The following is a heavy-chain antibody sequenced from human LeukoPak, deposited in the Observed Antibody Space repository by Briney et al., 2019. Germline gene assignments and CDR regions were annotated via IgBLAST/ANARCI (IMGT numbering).Heavy chain of an antibody. CDR2: IKSKTDGGTT. CDR3: TTEHSTDAFDI. J-gene: IGHJ3*02. V-gene: IGHV3-15*01. Sequence: GGSLRLSCAATGASDFTFRNAWMSWVRQAPGKGLEWVGRIKSKTDGGTTDYAAPVKGRFTISRDDSKNTLYLQTNSLKTEDTAVYYCTTEHSTDAFDIWGQGTMVTVSS. CDR1: GASDFTFRNAW. D-gene: IGHD6-13*01.